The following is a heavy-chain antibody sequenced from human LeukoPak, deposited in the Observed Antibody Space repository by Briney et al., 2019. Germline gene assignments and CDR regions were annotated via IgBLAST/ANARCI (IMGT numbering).Heavy chain of an antibody. CDR3: AKAENYYDSSGYPEYFQH. Sequence: GGSLRLSCAASGFTFSSYWMNWVRQAPGKGLEWVANMNHDGSEKYYIDSVKGRFTISRDNAKNSLYLQMNSLRAEDTAVYYCAKAENYYDSSGYPEYFQHWDQGTLVTVSS. V-gene: IGHV3-7*03. CDR2: MNHDGSEK. J-gene: IGHJ1*01. D-gene: IGHD3-22*01. CDR1: GFTFSSYW.